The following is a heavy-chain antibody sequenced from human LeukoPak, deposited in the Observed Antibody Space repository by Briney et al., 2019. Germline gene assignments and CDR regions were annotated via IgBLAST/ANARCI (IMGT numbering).Heavy chain of an antibody. J-gene: IGHJ3*02. CDR2: INQDGSEK. V-gene: IGHV3-7*04. CDR1: GFTFSNYA. D-gene: IGHD1-26*01. CDR3: ARTWYQSGDAFDI. Sequence: GGSLRLSCAASGFTFSNYAMSWVRQAPGKGLEWVANINQDGSEKYYVDSVKGRFTISRDNAKNSLYLHMNSLRAEDTALYYCARTWYQSGDAFDIWGQGTMVTVSS.